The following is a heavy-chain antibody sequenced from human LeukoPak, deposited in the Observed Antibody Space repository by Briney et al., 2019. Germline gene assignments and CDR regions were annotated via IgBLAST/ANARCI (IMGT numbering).Heavy chain of an antibody. CDR2: IYASGGA. J-gene: IGHJ4*02. Sequence: PSETLSLTCAVSGGSVSGHYWDWIRQPPGKGLEWIGYIYASGGANYNPSLKSRVTNSLDSSENRFSLKLTSVTAADTAVYYCAREAPGGSGWTYFDYWGQGSLVTVSS. CDR3: AREAPGGSGWTYFDY. D-gene: IGHD6-19*01. V-gene: IGHV4-59*02. CDR1: GGSVSGHY.